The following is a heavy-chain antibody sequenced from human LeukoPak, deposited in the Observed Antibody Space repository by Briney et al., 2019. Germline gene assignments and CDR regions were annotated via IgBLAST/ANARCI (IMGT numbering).Heavy chain of an antibody. Sequence: GSSVNVSCKASGYTFTSYVISWVRQAPRHGLAWMGWISHYNGNQNYAQTLPGRLTMTTNTSTSTAYMVLRSLRSVDTAVYYCARDMYNSGWCSDYWGQGTLVTVSS. J-gene: IGHJ4*02. CDR1: GYTFTSYV. D-gene: IGHD6-19*01. CDR2: ISHYNGNQ. CDR3: ARDMYNSGWCSDY. V-gene: IGHV1-18*01.